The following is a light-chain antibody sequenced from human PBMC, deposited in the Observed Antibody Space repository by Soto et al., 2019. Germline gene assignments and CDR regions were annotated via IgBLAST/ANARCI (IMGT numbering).Light chain of an antibody. CDR1: QSVSSN. CDR3: QQYNDWPLT. J-gene: IGKJ4*01. CDR2: GAS. V-gene: IGKV3-15*01. Sequence: VVTQSPGTLSLSPGERATLSCRASQSVSSNYLAWYQQRPGQAPRLLIYGASSRATGVPARFSGSGSGTEFTLTISSLQSEDFAVYYCQQYNDWPLTFGGGTKVDIK.